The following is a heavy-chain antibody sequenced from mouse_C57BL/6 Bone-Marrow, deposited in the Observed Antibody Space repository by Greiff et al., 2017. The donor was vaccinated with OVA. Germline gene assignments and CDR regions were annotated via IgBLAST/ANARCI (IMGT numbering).Heavy chain of an antibody. CDR2: IWSGGST. V-gene: IGHV2-2*01. J-gene: IGHJ1*03. Sequence: QVQLKESGPGLVQPSQSLSITCTVSGFSLTSYGVHWVRQSPGKGLEWLGVIWSGGSTDYNAAFISRLSISKDNSKSQVFFKMNSLQADDTAIYYGASLHYYGSSYVYFDVWGTGTTVTVSS. CDR1: GFSLTSYG. D-gene: IGHD1-1*01. CDR3: ASLHYYGSSYVYFDV.